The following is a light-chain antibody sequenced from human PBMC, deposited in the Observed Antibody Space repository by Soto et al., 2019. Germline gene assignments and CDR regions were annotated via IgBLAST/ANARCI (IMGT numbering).Light chain of an antibody. V-gene: IGKV1-9*01. CDR1: QVISTS. CDR3: QQLFDSPIT. CDR2: AAS. J-gene: IGKJ5*01. Sequence: DIPLTHSPSFLSASILDSVTITFRASQVISTSLAWYQVKPGKAPKLLIYAASTLESGVPSRFSATVSGTEFSLTITSLQPEDFATYYCQQLFDSPITFGQGTRLEIK.